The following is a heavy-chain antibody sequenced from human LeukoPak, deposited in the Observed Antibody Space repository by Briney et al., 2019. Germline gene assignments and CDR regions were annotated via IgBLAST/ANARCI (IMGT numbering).Heavy chain of an antibody. CDR2: IIPIFGTA. CDR3: ARVGPYSGSYGGWFDP. CDR1: GGTFSNYA. D-gene: IGHD1-26*01. Sequence: ASVKVSCKASGGTFSNYAISWVRQAPGQGLEWMGGIIPIFGTANYAQKFQGRVTITADESTSTAYMELSSLRSEDTAVYYCARVGPYSGSYGGWFDPWGQGTLVTVSS. J-gene: IGHJ5*02. V-gene: IGHV1-69*13.